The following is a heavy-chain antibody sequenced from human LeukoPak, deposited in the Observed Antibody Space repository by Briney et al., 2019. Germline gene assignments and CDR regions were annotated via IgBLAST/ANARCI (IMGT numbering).Heavy chain of an antibody. J-gene: IGHJ6*02. CDR2: IYPSDSET. Sequence: GESLKISCQGSGYSFSSYWIGWVRQMPGKGLEWMGNIYPSDSETRYSPSFQGQVTISVDKSISTAYLQWSSLKASDTAMYYCARLGIAARRDRYGMDVWGQGTTVAVSS. CDR3: ARLGIAARRDRYGMDV. V-gene: IGHV5-51*01. D-gene: IGHD6-6*01. CDR1: GYSFSSYW.